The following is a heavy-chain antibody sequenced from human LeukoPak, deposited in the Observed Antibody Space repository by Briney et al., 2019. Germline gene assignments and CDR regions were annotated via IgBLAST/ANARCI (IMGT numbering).Heavy chain of an antibody. J-gene: IGHJ4*02. CDR1: GFTFSNAR. Sequence: PGGSLRLSCAASGFTFSNARMNWVRQAPGKGLEWVGRIKTKTDDGATDYSAPVKARFTISRDDSKTTLYLQMNGLKTEDPAIYYCTTYVGATAYWGQGTLVTVSS. V-gene: IGHV3-15*01. CDR2: IKTKTDDGAT. CDR3: TTYVGATAY. D-gene: IGHD1-26*01.